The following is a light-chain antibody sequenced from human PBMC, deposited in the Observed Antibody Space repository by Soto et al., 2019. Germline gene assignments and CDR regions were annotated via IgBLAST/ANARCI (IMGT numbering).Light chain of an antibody. J-gene: IGKJ1*01. CDR1: QSVGSY. CDR2: DAS. CDR3: LQRSNWPPTWT. V-gene: IGKV3-11*01. Sequence: EVVLTQSPATLSLSPGERATLSCRASQSVGSYLAWYQHKPGQPPRLLIYDASNRATGIPARFSGTGSGTDFTITISSLEPEDFAVYYCLQRSNWPPTWTFGQGTKVEIK.